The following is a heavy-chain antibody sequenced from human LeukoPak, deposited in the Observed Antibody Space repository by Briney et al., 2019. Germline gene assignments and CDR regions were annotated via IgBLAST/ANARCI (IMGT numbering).Heavy chain of an antibody. D-gene: IGHD3-3*01. Sequence: SVKVSCKASGGTFISYAITWVRQAPGQGLEWMGGFIPILGTTNYAQKFQGRVTITADKSTSKVYMEVSSLRSEDTAVYYCARVMTRRLRVLEWLEDRKLPYYYYMDVWGKGTTVTVSS. CDR2: FIPILGTT. J-gene: IGHJ6*03. CDR3: ARVMTRRLRVLEWLEDRKLPYYYYMDV. V-gene: IGHV1-69*06. CDR1: GGTFISYA.